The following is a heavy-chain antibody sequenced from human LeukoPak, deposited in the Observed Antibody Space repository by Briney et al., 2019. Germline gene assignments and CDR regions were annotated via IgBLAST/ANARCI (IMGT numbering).Heavy chain of an antibody. CDR2: IWYDGSNK. CDR1: GFTFSSYG. V-gene: IGHV3-33*01. D-gene: IGHD3-9*01. J-gene: IGHJ4*02. CDR3: ARGWNDWSSNQNLDY. Sequence: GGSLRLSCAASGFTFSSYGMHWVRQAPGKGLEWVAVIWYDGSNKYYADSVKGRFTISRDNSKNTLYLQMNSLRAEDTAVYYCARGWNDWSSNQNLDYWGQGTLVTVSS.